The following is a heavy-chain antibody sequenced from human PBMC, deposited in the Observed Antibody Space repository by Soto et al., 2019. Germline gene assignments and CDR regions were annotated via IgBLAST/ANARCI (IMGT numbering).Heavy chain of an antibody. CDR1: GGSISSSNW. J-gene: IGHJ4*02. D-gene: IGHD2-15*01. CDR2: IYHSGST. V-gene: IGHV4-4*02. Sequence: PSETLSLTCAVSGGSISSSNWWRWVRQPPGKGLEWIGEIYHSGSTNYHPSLKSRVTISVDTSKNHFSLRLTSMTAADTAVYYCARTYCSGWRRRLFDSWGQGALVTAPQ. CDR3: ARTYCSGWRRRLFDS.